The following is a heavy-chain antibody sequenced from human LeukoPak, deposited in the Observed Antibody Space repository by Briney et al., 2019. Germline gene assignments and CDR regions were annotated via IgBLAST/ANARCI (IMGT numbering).Heavy chain of an antibody. Sequence: PGGSLRLSCAASGFTLSGSAMHWVRQGSGKGLEWVGRIRTKANDYATAYAASVKGRFTISRDDSKNTAYLQMNSLKSEDTAVYYCARPPDNGDNYWGQGTLVTVSS. J-gene: IGHJ4*02. CDR3: ARPPDNGDNY. D-gene: IGHD4-23*01. V-gene: IGHV3-73*01. CDR2: IRTKANDYAT. CDR1: GFTLSGSA.